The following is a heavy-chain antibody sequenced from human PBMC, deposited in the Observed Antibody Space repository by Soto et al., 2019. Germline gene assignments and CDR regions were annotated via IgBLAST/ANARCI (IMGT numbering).Heavy chain of an antibody. Sequence: GGSLRLSCAASGFTFRNYAMHGVRQAPGKGLEWVVVISYDGSKKYYADSLEGRFTISRDNSNNTLYLQMNSLTDEDTAVYYCVRAPGSATVTTSHVDYWGQGTLVTVS. CDR1: GFTFRNYA. CDR3: VRAPGSATVTTSHVDY. V-gene: IGHV3-30*03. J-gene: IGHJ4*02. CDR2: ISYDGSKK. D-gene: IGHD4-17*01.